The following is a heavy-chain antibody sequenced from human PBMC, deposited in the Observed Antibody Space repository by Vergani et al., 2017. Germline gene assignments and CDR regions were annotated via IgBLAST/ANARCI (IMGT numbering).Heavy chain of an antibody. V-gene: IGHV3-9*01. CDR1: GFKFDEYA. CDR2: ISWNSNSE. CDR3: AKSDKRGVAIIEYFCDH. J-gene: IGHJ4*01. Sequence: EVELEEFGGGLAQPGMSLRLSCAASGFKFDEYAMHWVRQAPGKGLEWVAGISWNSNSEDYADSVEGRFTISRDNAKNSVFLQMSSLTSEDTAVYYCAKSDKRGVAIIEYFCDHWGHGSLVTVSS. D-gene: IGHD3-3*01.